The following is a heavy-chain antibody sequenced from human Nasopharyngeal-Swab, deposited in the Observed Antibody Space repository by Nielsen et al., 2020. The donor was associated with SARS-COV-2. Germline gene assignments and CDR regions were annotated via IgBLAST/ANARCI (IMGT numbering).Heavy chain of an antibody. CDR2: MNPNSGNT. CDR3: ARGKRTLSSALLWFAAYYYYMDV. V-gene: IGHV1-8*01. Sequence: ASVQVSCKASGYTFTSYDINWVRQATGQGLEWMGWMNPNSGNTGYAQKFQGRVTMTRHTSISTAYMELSSLRSEDTAVYYCARGKRTLSSALLWFAAYYYYMDVWGKGTTVTVSS. J-gene: IGHJ6*03. CDR1: GYTFTSYD. D-gene: IGHD3-10*01.